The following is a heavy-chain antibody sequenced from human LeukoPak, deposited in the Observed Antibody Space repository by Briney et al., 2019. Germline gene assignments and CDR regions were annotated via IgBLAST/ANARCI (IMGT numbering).Heavy chain of an antibody. CDR2: INAGNGNT. CDR3: AREYCSGGSCYFNFDY. Sequence: ASVKVSCKASGYTFTSYAMHWVRQAPGQRLEWMGWINAGNGNTKYSQKFQGRVTITMDTSASTAYMELSSLRSEDTAVYYCAREYCSGGSCYFNFDYWGQGTLVTVSS. J-gene: IGHJ4*02. D-gene: IGHD2-15*01. V-gene: IGHV1-3*01. CDR1: GYTFTSYA.